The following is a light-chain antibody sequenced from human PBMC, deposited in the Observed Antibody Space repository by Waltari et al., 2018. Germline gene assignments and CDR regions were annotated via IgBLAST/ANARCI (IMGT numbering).Light chain of an antibody. CDR2: AAS. V-gene: IGKV1-8*01. Sequence: AIRMTQSPSSFSASTGDRVTSTCRASQGISSYLAWYQQKPGKATKLLIYAASTLQSGVPSRFSGSGSGTDFTLTISCLQSEDFATYYCQQYYSYPRTFGPGTKVDIK. CDR1: QGISSY. J-gene: IGKJ3*01. CDR3: QQYYSYPRT.